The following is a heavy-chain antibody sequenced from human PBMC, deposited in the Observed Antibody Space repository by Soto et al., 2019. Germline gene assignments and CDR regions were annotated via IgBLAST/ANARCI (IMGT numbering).Heavy chain of an antibody. CDR3: ARDTRVVTIFGVAPAHYYYMDV. J-gene: IGHJ6*03. Sequence: PSETLSLTCTVSGGSISSYYWSWIRQPPGKGLEWIGYIYYSGSTNYNPSLKSRVTISVDTSKNQFSLKLSSVTAADTAVYYCARDTRVVTIFGVAPAHYYYMDVWGKGTTVTVSS. D-gene: IGHD3-3*01. CDR2: IYYSGST. CDR1: GGSISSYY. V-gene: IGHV4-59*01.